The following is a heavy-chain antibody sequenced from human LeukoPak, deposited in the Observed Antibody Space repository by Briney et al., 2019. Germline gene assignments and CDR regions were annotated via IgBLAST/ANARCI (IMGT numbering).Heavy chain of an antibody. V-gene: IGHV3-23*01. CDR2: ISGSGSST. J-gene: IGHJ4*02. D-gene: IGHD1-26*01. CDR3: AKDVGKWESLHFFDY. Sequence: GGSLRLSCLTSGSTLSTNAMSWVRQAPGKGLEWISGISGSGSSTYYADSVKGRFTISRDDSRNTLYLQMNSLRGDDTAVYYCAKDVGKWESLHFFDYWGQGTLVTVSS. CDR1: GSTLSTNA.